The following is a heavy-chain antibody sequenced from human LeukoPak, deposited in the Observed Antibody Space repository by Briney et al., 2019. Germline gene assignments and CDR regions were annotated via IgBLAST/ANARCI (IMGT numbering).Heavy chain of an antibody. CDR1: GYTFTGYY. D-gene: IGHD2-2*01. CDR3: ARQKVVVVVPAAMSRPEYYFDY. V-gene: IGHV1-2*06. CDR2: INPNSGGT. Sequence: ASVKVSCKASGYTFTGYYMHWVRQAPGQGLEWMGRINPNSGGTNYAQKFQGRVTMTRDTSISTAYMELSRLRSDDTAVYYCARQKVVVVVPAAMSRPEYYFDYWGQGTLVTVSP. J-gene: IGHJ4*02.